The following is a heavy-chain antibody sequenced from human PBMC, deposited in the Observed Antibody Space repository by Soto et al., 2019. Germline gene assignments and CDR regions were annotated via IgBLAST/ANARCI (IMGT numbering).Heavy chain of an antibody. CDR1: GGSISSSNW. CDR3: ARTYYDSSNWFDP. Sequence: SGTLSITCAVSGGSISSSNWWSWVRQPPGKGLEWIGEIYHSGSTNYNPSLKSRVTISVDKSKNQFSLKLSSVTAADTAVYYCARTYYDSSNWFDPWGQGTLVTVSS. D-gene: IGHD3-22*01. CDR2: IYHSGST. V-gene: IGHV4-4*02. J-gene: IGHJ5*02.